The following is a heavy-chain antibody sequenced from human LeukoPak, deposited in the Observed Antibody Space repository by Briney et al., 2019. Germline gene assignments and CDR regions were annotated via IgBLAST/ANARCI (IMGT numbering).Heavy chain of an antibody. J-gene: IGHJ3*02. Sequence: SVKVSCKASGGTFSSYAISWVRQAPGQGLEWMGGIIPIFGTANYAQKFQGRVTITADESTSTAYMELSSLRSEDTAVYYCARDRPLQDCGGDCYSGADPIGYAFDIWAKGQWSPSLQ. CDR2: IIPIFGTA. CDR1: GGTFSSYA. V-gene: IGHV1-69*13. CDR3: ARDRPLQDCGGDCYSGADPIGYAFDI. D-gene: IGHD2-21*01.